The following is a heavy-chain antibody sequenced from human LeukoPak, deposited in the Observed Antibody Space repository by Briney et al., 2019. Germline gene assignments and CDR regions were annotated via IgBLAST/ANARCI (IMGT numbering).Heavy chain of an antibody. J-gene: IGHJ4*02. D-gene: IGHD3-3*01. CDR2: ISGSGGST. V-gene: IGHV3-23*01. CDR3: AKAPYYDFWSGSDY. Sequence: GGSLRLSCAASGSTFSSYAMSRVRQAPGKGLEWVSAISGSGGSTYYADSVKGRFTISRDNSKNTLYLQMNSLRAEDTAVYYCAKAPYYDFWSGSDYWGQGTLVTVSS. CDR1: GSTFSSYA.